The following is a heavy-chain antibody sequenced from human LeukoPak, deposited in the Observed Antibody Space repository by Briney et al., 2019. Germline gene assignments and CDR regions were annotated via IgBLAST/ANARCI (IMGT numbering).Heavy chain of an antibody. Sequence: GGSLRLSCAGSGFTLGSYAMSWVRQAPGKGLEWVSAISGNGYNTYFADSVKGRFTISSESSGNTLYLQMHNLRAEDTAVYYCAKGVRLWFAFYFDYWGQGTLVTVSS. CDR1: GFTLGSYA. J-gene: IGHJ4*02. CDR2: ISGNGYNT. V-gene: IGHV3-23*01. D-gene: IGHD3-10*01. CDR3: AKGVRLWFAFYFDY.